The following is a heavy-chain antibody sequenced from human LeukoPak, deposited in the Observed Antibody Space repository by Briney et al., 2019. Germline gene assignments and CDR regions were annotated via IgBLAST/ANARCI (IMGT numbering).Heavy chain of an antibody. CDR3: AKGLRFLEWLLYVFDY. V-gene: IGHV3-23*01. CDR2: ISGGGGST. J-gene: IGHJ4*02. CDR1: GFTFSSYA. D-gene: IGHD3-3*01. Sequence: GASLRLSCAASGFTFSSYAMSWVRQAPGKGLEWVSAISGGGGSTYYADSVKGRFTISRDNSKNTLYLQMNSLRAEGTAVYYCAKGLRFLEWLLYVFDYWGQGTLVTVSS.